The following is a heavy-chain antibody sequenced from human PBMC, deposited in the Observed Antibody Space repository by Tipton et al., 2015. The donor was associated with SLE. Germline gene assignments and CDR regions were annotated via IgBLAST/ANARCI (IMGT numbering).Heavy chain of an antibody. Sequence: TLSLTCTVSGGSISSSIPYWGWVRPPPGKLLEWSGNIYHTATTHYNPSLRSRATISIDTSKNQFSLKLTSVTAADTAVYYCARRYNWNYKDYFDYWGQGTPVTVSS. CDR2: IYHTATT. J-gene: IGHJ4*02. CDR1: GGSISSSIPY. CDR3: ARRYNWNYKDYFDY. D-gene: IGHD1-7*01. V-gene: IGHV4-39*01.